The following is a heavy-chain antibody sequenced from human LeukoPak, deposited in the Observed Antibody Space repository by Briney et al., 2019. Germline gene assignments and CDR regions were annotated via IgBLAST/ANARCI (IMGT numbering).Heavy chain of an antibody. D-gene: IGHD3-22*01. CDR3: ARLFISRGAALTCFDY. CDR2: IYYSGST. J-gene: IGHJ4*02. Sequence: PSETLSLTCTVSGGSISSSSYYWGWIRQPPGKGLEWIVSIYYSGSTYYNPSLKSRVTISVYTSKNQFSLKLSSVTAADTAVYYCARLFISRGAALTCFDYWGQGTLVTVSS. CDR1: GGSISSSSYY. V-gene: IGHV4-39*01.